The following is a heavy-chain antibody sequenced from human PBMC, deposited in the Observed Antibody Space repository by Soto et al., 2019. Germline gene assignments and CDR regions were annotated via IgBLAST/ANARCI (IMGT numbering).Heavy chain of an antibody. CDR2: ISGSGGST. D-gene: IGHD3-22*01. Sequence: GGSLRLSCAASGFTFSSYAMSWVRQAPGKGLEWVAAISGSGGSTYYADSVKGRFTISRDNSKNTLYLQMNSLRAEDTAVYYCANAPLYEWYYHSSGYPPFDYWGQGTLVTVSS. V-gene: IGHV3-23*01. CDR3: ANAPLYEWYYHSSGYPPFDY. CDR1: GFTFSSYA. J-gene: IGHJ4*02.